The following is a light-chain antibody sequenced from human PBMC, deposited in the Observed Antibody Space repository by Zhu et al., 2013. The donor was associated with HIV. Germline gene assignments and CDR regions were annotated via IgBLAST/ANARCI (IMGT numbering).Light chain of an antibody. CDR2: DAS. V-gene: IGKV1-33*01. CDR3: QQYDTLPIT. CDR1: QTLNNW. J-gene: IGKJ3*01. Sequence: DIQMTQSPSTLSASIGDSVTITCRASQTLNNWLAWFQQKPGKAPNLLINDASTLETGVPSRFSGFGSGTVFTLTITGLQPEDVATYFCQQYDTLPITFGPGTKVDVK.